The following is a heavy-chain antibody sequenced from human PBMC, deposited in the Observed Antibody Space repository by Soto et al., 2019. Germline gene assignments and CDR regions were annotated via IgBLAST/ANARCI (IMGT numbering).Heavy chain of an antibody. CDR2: ISYDGSNK. CDR1: GFTFSSYG. D-gene: IGHD6-19*01. V-gene: IGHV3-30*18. J-gene: IGHJ3*02. CDR3: AKSWLVDPEDDFDI. Sequence: QVQLVESGGGVVQPGRSLRLSCAASGFTFSSYGMHWVRQAPGKGLEWVAVISYDGSNKYYADSVKGRFTISRDNSKNTLYLQMNSLRGEDTAVYYCAKSWLVDPEDDFDIWGQGTMVTVSS.